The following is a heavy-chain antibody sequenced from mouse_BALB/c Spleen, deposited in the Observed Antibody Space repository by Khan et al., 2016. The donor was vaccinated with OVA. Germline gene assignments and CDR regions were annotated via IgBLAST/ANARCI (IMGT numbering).Heavy chain of an antibody. Sequence: QVQLKELGPGLVAPSQSLSITCTVSGFSLTSYGVHWVRQPPGKGLEWLGVIWAGGSTNYNSALLSRLSISKDNSKSQVFLKMNSLQTDDTAMYYCARDTTVESYWYFDVWGAGTTVTVSS. CDR3: ARDTTVESYWYFDV. J-gene: IGHJ1*01. D-gene: IGHD1-1*01. V-gene: IGHV2-9*02. CDR2: IWAGGST. CDR1: GFSLTSYG.